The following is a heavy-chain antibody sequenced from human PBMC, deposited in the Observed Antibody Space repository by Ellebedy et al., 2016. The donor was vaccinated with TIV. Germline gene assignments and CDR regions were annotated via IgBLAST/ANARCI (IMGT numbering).Heavy chain of an antibody. D-gene: IGHD4-17*01. CDR2: INQDGSEK. CDR3: ATDGSYGDYLSPTHAFVI. V-gene: IGHV3-7*01. Sequence: GGSLRLSCVVSGFSFRSYWMTWVRQAPGKGLEWVANINQDGSEKHYVDSVKGRFTISRDNAKNSLYLQMNSLRAEDTAVYYCATDGSYGDYLSPTHAFVIWGQGTMVTVSS. CDR1: GFSFRSYW. J-gene: IGHJ3*02.